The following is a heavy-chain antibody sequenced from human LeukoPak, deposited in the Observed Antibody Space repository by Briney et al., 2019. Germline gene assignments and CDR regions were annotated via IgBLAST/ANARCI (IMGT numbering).Heavy chain of an antibody. J-gene: IGHJ4*02. Sequence: SGPTLVKPTHTLTLTCTFSGFSLSSSGVGVGWIRHPPGKALEWLSLIYWDDNKRYSPSLKSRLTITKDTSKNQVVLTMTNMDPVDKATYYCAHYGDYRFMYYFDHWGQGTLVTVSS. CDR1: GFSLSSSGVG. V-gene: IGHV2-5*02. D-gene: IGHD4-17*01. CDR3: AHYGDYRFMYYFDH. CDR2: IYWDDNK.